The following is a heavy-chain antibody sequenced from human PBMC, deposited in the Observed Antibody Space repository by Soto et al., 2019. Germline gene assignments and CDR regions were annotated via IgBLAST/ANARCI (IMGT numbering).Heavy chain of an antibody. CDR3: AGVPVVATYDSGWCEGGVWFDP. CDR1: GFTFSSYW. V-gene: IGHV3-74*01. CDR2: INSDGSST. J-gene: IGHJ5*02. Sequence: PGGSLRLSCAASGFTFSSYWMHWVRQAPGKGLVWVSRINSDGSSTSYADSVKGRFTISRDNAKNTLYLQMNSLRAEDTAVYYCAGVPVVATYDSGWCEGGVWFDPWGQGTLVTVSS. D-gene: IGHD6-19*01.